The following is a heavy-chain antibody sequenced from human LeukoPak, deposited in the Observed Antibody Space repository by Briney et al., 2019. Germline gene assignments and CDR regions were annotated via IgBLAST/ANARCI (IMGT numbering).Heavy chain of an antibody. CDR1: GFTFSSYA. CDR3: ARGLQLLMYGMDV. D-gene: IGHD2-2*01. CDR2: ISYDGSNK. Sequence: PGRSLRLSCAASGFTFSSYAMHWVRQAPGKGLEWVAVISYDGSNKYYADSVKGRFTISRDNSKNTLYLQTNSLRAEDTAVYYCARGLQLLMYGMDVWGQGTTVTVSS. V-gene: IGHV3-30-3*01. J-gene: IGHJ6*02.